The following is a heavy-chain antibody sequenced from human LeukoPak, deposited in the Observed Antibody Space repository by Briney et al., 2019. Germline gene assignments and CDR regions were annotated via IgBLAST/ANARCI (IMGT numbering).Heavy chain of an antibody. D-gene: IGHD2-15*01. CDR2: IIPIFGTA. J-gene: IGHJ3*02. CDR3: ARGENIVVRSRGAFDI. V-gene: IGHV1-69*05. CDR1: GGTFSSYA. Sequence: GSSVKVSCKASGGTFSSYAISWVRQAPGQGLEWMGGIIPIFGTANYAQKFQGRVTITTDESTSTAYMELSSLRAEDTAVYYCARGENIVVRSRGAFDIWGQGTMVTVSS.